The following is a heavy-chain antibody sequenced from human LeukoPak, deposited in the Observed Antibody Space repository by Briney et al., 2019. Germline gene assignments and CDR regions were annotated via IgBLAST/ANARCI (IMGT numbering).Heavy chain of an antibody. CDR2: ISPGDSDT. Sequence: GESLKISCKGSGYSFTSHWIGLVRQMPGKGLEWMGLISPGDSDTRYSPSFQGQVTVSADGPITAPPLPWRSQKPWDTAMYSCARPLGSGGSCYIDYWGQGTLVTVSS. J-gene: IGHJ4*02. D-gene: IGHD2-15*01. CDR1: GYSFTSHW. V-gene: IGHV5-51*01. CDR3: ARPLGSGGSCYIDY.